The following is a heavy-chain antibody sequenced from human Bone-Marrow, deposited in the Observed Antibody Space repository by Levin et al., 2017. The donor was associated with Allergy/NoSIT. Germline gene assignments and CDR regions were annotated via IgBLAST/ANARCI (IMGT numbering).Heavy chain of an antibody. CDR2: LGNSGGNK. D-gene: IGHD6-19*01. J-gene: IGHJ4*02. CDR1: GFNFGTYA. V-gene: IGHV3-23*01. Sequence: QAGGSLRLSCATSGFNFGTYAMNWVRQPPGKGLEWVAGLGNSGGNKYYADSVTGRFTISRDNSKDTVFLQMNNLRVEDTALYYCVKSGARIAVAGRYYFDAWGQGALVTVAS. CDR3: VKSGARIAVAGRYYFDA.